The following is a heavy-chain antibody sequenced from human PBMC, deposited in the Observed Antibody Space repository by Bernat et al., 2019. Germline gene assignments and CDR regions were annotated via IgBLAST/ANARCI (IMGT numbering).Heavy chain of an antibody. V-gene: IGHV3-23*01. J-gene: IGHJ5*01. D-gene: IGHD1-1*01. CDR2: ISGPGTHA. Sequence: EVQLSESGGGLVHPGGSLRLSCAASGFGFENYAMYWVRQSPGKGLEWVSVISGPGTHAYYADSVRGRFTISRDNSKNTLYLQFRSLRAEDTALYYCVKERDNWNGFSWFDSWGQGTLVTVSS. CDR1: GFGFENYA. CDR3: VKERDNWNGFSWFDS.